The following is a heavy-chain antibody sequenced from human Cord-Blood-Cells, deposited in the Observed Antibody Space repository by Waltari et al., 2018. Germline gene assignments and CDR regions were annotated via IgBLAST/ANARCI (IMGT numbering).Heavy chain of an antibody. J-gene: IGHJ3*02. CDR1: AFTYCNTQ. Sequence: EVQLLQSGGRLVQPGGSLRPSCAASAFTYCNTQSTWFRQAPGKGLEGVSYISSSGSTIYYADSVKGRFTISRDNAKNSLYLQMNSLRAEDTAVYYCASYSYGYAFDIWGQGTMVTVSS. D-gene: IGHD5-18*01. CDR2: ISSSGSTI. V-gene: IGHV3-48*03. CDR3: ASYSYGYAFDI.